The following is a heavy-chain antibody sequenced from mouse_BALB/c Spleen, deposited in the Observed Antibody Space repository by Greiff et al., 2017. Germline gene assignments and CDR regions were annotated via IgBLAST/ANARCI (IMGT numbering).Heavy chain of an antibody. J-gene: IGHJ3*01. V-gene: IGHV5-9-3*01. Sequence: EVQVVESGGGLVKPGGSLKLSCAASGFTFSSYAMSWVRQTPEKRLEWVATISSGGSYTYYPDSVKGRFTISRDNAKNTLYLQMSSLRSEDTAMYYCARLDEGFAYWGQGTLVTVSA. D-gene: IGHD2-3*01. CDR1: GFTFSSYA. CDR3: ARLDEGFAY. CDR2: ISSGGSYT.